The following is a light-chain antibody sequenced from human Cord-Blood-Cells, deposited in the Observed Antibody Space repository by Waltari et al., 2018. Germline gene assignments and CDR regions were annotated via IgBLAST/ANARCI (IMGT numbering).Light chain of an antibody. CDR2: EGS. Sequence: QSALTQPASVSGSPGQSITISCTGTSRDVGSYNLFSWYQQHPGKAPKLMIYEGSKRPSGVSNRFSGSKSGNTASLTISGLQAEDEADYYCCSYAGSSTFLVFGGGTKLTVL. CDR3: CSYAGSSTFLV. V-gene: IGLV2-23*03. CDR1: SRDVGSYNL. J-gene: IGLJ2*01.